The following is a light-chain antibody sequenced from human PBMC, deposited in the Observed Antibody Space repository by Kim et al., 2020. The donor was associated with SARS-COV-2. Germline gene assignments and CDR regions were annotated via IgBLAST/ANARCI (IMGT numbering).Light chain of an antibody. CDR3: QSFDSSNQV. CDR2: EDN. V-gene: IGLV6-57*04. Sequence: NFMLTQPHSVSESPGKTVTISCSRSSGSIASNSVQWYQQRPGSAPTTVIYEDNQRPSGVPDRFSGSIDSSSNSASLTISGLKTGDEGGFLFQSFDSSNQVFGGGTQLTVL. CDR1: SGSIASNS. J-gene: IGLJ2*01.